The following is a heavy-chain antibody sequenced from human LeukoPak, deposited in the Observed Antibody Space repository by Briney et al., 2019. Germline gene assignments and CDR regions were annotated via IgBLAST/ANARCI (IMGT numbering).Heavy chain of an antibody. CDR2: IKQDGSVK. Sequence: GGSLRLSCAASGFTFSSYGMHWVRQAPGKGLEWVASIKQDGSVKYYVDSVKGRFTISRDNAQNSLSLQMNSLRAEDSAVYYCAKAITTVDQWGQGTLVTVSS. CDR1: GFTFSSYG. V-gene: IGHV3-7*01. CDR3: AKAITTVDQ. J-gene: IGHJ4*02. D-gene: IGHD3-22*01.